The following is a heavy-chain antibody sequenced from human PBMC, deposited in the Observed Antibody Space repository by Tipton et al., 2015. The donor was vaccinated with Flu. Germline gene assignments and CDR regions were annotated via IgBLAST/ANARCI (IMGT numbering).Heavy chain of an antibody. D-gene: IGHD1-26*01. Sequence: TLSLTCTVSGGSISSSSYYWGWIRQPPGKGLEWIGTIYYSGSTHYNPSLKSRVTMSVDTSKNQFSLKLSSVTAADTAVYYCACRGSCYHWGQGTLVTVSS. V-gene: IGHV4-39*07. CDR1: GGSISSSSYY. CDR2: IYYSGST. CDR3: ACRGSCYH. J-gene: IGHJ4*02.